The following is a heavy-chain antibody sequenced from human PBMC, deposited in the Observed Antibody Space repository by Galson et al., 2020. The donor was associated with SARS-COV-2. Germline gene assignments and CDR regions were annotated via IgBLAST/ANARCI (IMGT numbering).Heavy chain of an antibody. D-gene: IGHD6-19*01. CDR2: IYYTGSS. J-gene: IGHJ5*02. CDR3: ARLVQRWLIPWFDP. CDR1: GDSISGGTYY. Sequence: ETSETLSLTCTVSGDSISGGTYYWSWIRHHPEKGLEWIGYIYYTGSSFYNPSLKSRVTMSVDTSKNQFSLKMTSVTAADTAIYYCARLVQRWLIPWFDPWGQGTLVTVSS. V-gene: IGHV4-31*03.